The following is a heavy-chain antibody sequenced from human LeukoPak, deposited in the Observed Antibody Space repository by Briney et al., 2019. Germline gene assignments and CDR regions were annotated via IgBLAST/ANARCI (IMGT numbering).Heavy chain of an antibody. V-gene: IGHV4-4*07. CDR1: GGSISSYY. J-gene: IGHJ4*02. Sequence: SETLSLTCTVSGGSISSYYWSWIRQPAGKGLEWIGRIYTSGSTNYNPSLKSRVTISVDTSKNQFSLKLSSVTAADTAVYYCARHTAAPPFDGFDYWGQGTLVTVSS. CDR2: IYTSGST. D-gene: IGHD1-14*01. CDR3: ARHTAAPPFDGFDY.